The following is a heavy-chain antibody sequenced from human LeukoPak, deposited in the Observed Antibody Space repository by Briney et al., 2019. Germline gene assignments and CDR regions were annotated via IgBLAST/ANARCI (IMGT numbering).Heavy chain of an antibody. Sequence: SETLSLTCTVSGGSMSSYFWSWIRQPPGKGLEWIGNIDYSGNTGYNPSLKSRVTISVDTSMNQFSLKLTSVTAADTAVYYCARNRMITFGGHAFDIWGQGTMVTVSS. CDR1: GGSMSSYF. CDR2: IDYSGNT. V-gene: IGHV4-59*01. CDR3: ARNRMITFGGHAFDI. J-gene: IGHJ3*02. D-gene: IGHD3-16*01.